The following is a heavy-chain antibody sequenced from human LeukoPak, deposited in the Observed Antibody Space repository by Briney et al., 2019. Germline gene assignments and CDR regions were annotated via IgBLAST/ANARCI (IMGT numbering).Heavy chain of an antibody. CDR2: INSDGSST. J-gene: IGHJ4*02. V-gene: IGHV3-74*01. CDR3: ARVDSGWYEDY. Sequence: GGSLRLSCAASGFTFSSYWMHWVRQAPGKGLVWVSRINSDGSSTSYADSVKGRFTISRDNAKNTLYLQMNSLRAEDTAVYYCARVDSGWYEDYWGQGTLVTVSS. D-gene: IGHD6-19*01. CDR1: GFTFSSYW.